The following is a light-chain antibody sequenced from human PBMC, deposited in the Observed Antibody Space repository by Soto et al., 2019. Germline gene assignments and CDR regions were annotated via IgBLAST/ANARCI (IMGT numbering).Light chain of an antibody. Sequence: DIQMTQSPSTLSASVGDGVTITCRASQSISNRLAWYQQRPGKAPKYLIYDASTLDSGAPSRFSGSGSGTEFTLSISSLQPDDFATYYCQHYNTYPWTFGHGTKVDIK. J-gene: IGKJ1*01. CDR2: DAS. CDR1: QSISNR. V-gene: IGKV1-5*01. CDR3: QHYNTYPWT.